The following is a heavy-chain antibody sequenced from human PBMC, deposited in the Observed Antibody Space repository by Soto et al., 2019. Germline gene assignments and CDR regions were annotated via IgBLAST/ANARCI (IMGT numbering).Heavy chain of an antibody. V-gene: IGHV1-46*01. CDR3: ASWTTVTTERFDAFDI. Sequence: ASVKVSCKASGYTFTSYYMHWVRQAPGQGLEWMGIINPSGGSTSYAQKFQGRVTMTRDTSKNQFSLKLSSVTAADTAVYYCASWTTVTTERFDAFDIWG. CDR2: INPSGGST. D-gene: IGHD4-17*01. CDR1: GYTFTSYY. J-gene: IGHJ3*02.